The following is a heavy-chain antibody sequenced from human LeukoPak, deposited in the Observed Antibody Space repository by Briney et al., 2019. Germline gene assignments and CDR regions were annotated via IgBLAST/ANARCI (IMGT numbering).Heavy chain of an antibody. V-gene: IGHV1-8*01. Sequence: ASVKVSCKASGYTFTSYDINWVRQATGQGLEWMGWMNPNSGNTGYAQKFQGRVTMTRNTSITTAYMELSSLGSEDTAVYYCAKKGSGWSEIDYWGQGTLVTVSS. CDR2: MNPNSGNT. D-gene: IGHD6-19*01. CDR3: AKKGSGWSEIDY. CDR1: GYTFTSYD. J-gene: IGHJ4*02.